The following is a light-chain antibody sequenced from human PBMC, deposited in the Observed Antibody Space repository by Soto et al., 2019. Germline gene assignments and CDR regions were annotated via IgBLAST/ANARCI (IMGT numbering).Light chain of an antibody. J-gene: IGLJ1*01. V-gene: IGLV2-14*01. CDR1: SSDVGGYNY. CDR2: DVS. CDR3: SSYTSSSNSPYV. Sequence: QPVAVGGSAGRGGRRFCTKNSSDVGGYNYVSWYQQHPGKAPKLMIYDVSNRPSGVSNRFSGSKSGNTASLTISGLHADDEADYYCSSYTSSSNSPYVFGTGTKVTVL.